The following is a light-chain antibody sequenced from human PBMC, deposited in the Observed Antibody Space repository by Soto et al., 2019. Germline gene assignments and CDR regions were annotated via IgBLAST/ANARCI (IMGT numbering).Light chain of an antibody. CDR1: SSDVGGYNY. CDR2: DVS. Sequence: QSALTQPRSVSGSPGQSVTISCTGTSSDVGGYNYVSWYQQHPGKAPKVMIYDVSKRPSGVPDRFSGSKSGNTASLTISGVQTEDEADYYCCSYTSSYTLGVFGGGTKVTVL. J-gene: IGLJ2*01. CDR3: CSYTSSYTLGV. V-gene: IGLV2-11*01.